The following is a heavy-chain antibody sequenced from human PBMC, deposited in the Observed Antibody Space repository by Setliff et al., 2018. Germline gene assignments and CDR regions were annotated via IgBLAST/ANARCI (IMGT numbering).Heavy chain of an antibody. J-gene: IGHJ4*01. V-gene: IGHV3-30*02. Sequence: GGSLRLSCAASGLAFSIYGIYWFRHTPGKGLEWVAYIRYDGSKKDYADHVRGRFTISRDDSKNTVSLEMNGLRVEDTAVYYCAKEIQARRGPVYDSSALAFGYWGQGTLVTVSS. D-gene: IGHD3-22*01. CDR3: AKEIQARRGPVYDSSALAFGY. CDR2: IRYDGSKK. CDR1: GLAFSIYG.